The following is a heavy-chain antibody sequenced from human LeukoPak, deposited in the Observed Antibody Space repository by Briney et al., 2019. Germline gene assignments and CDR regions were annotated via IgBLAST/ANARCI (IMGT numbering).Heavy chain of an antibody. J-gene: IGHJ4*02. CDR2: IYYSGST. CDR3: AREVVVGARFDY. Sequence: RSSETLSLTCTVSGSSISSYYWSWIRQPPGKGLEWIGYIYYSGSTNYNPSLKSRVTISVDTSKNQFSLKLSSVTAADTAVYYCAREVVVGARFDYWGQGTWSPSPQ. D-gene: IGHD1-26*01. V-gene: IGHV4-59*01. CDR1: GSSISSYY.